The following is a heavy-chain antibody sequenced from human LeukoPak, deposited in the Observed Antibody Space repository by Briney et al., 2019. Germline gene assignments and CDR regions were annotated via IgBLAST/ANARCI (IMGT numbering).Heavy chain of an antibody. CDR3: APVVPI. CDR2: ISSSSGTI. D-gene: IGHD3-16*02. V-gene: IGHV3-48*02. J-gene: IGHJ4*02. Sequence: WGSLTLTCSGSGFTFSSISRNRVGQAPGKGLEWISYISSSSGTIYYADSVKGRFTISRDNAKNSLYLQMNSLRDEDTAIYYCAPVVPIWGQGTLVTVSS. CDR1: GFTFSSIS.